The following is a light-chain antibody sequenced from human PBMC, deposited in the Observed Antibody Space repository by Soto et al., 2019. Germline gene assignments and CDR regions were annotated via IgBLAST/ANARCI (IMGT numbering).Light chain of an antibody. V-gene: IGKV3-15*01. J-gene: IGKJ4*02. CDR2: GAS. Sequence: EILMTQSPATLSVSPGERVILSCRASQSVGSTLAWYQQKPGQAPRLLIRGASTRATGVPARFSGSGSGTEFTLTISSLQSEDFAVYITSLTFGGGTTLEIK. CDR3: SLT. CDR1: QSVGST.